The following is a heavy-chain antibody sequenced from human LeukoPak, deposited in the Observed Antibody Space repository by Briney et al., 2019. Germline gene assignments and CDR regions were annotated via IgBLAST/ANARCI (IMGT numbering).Heavy chain of an antibody. Sequence: SETLSLTCTVSGGSISSHYWSWIRQPPGKGLEWIGYIYYSGSTNYNPSLKSRVTISVDTSKNQFSLKLSSVTAADTAVYYCAGAPYYYDSSGYYSPFDYWGQGTLVTVSS. CDR3: AGAPYYYDSSGYYSPFDY. V-gene: IGHV4-59*11. J-gene: IGHJ4*02. CDR1: GGSISSHY. D-gene: IGHD3-22*01. CDR2: IYYSGST.